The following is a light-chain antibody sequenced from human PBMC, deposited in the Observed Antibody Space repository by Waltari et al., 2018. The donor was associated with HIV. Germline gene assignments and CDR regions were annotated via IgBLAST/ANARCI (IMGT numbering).Light chain of an antibody. V-gene: IGLV2-8*01. Sequence: QSALTQPPSASGSPGQSVTISCTGTSSDIGDYDYVSWYQHQPGEAPKLLIYEVLKRPSGVPHRFSGSKSGNTASLTVSGLQADDEADYYCSSYGGNSNVIFGGGTKLTVL. CDR3: SSYGGNSNVI. CDR2: EVL. CDR1: SSDIGDYDY. J-gene: IGLJ2*01.